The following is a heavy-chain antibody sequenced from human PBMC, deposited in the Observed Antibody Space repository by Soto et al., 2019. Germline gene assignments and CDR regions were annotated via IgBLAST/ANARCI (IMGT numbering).Heavy chain of an antibody. CDR1: GYTFTTYY. J-gene: IGHJ6*02. CDR3: ARDPNFSLTFHYYGMDV. Sequence: QVQLVQSGAEVKKPGASVKISCKASGYTFTTYYLHWVRQAPGQGLEWMGIINPDTGSTSSAQNFRGRVSVTRDTSTSTVYMEVYSLSSEDTAFYYCARDPNFSLTFHYYGMDVWGQGTTVTVSS. V-gene: IGHV1-46*01. CDR2: INPDTGST.